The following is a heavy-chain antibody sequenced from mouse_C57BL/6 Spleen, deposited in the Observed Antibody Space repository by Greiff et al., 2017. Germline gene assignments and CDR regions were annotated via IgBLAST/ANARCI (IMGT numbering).Heavy chain of an antibody. CDR1: GFTFSDYG. CDR2: LSSGSSTI. Sequence: DVKLVESGGGLVKPGGSLKLSCAASGFTFSDYGMHWVRQAPEKGLEWVAYLSSGSSTIYYAATVKGRFTISRDNAKNTLFLPMTSLRSEDTAMYYCARQSGHSWMYYAMDYWGQGTSVTVSS. CDR3: ARQSGHSWMYYAMDY. J-gene: IGHJ4*01. V-gene: IGHV5-17*01. D-gene: IGHD2-12*01.